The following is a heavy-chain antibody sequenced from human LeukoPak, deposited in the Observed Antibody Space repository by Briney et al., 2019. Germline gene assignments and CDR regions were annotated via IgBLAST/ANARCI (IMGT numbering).Heavy chain of an antibody. Sequence: SETLSLTCTVSGGSVSSSYWSWIRQPPGKGLEWIGYIYSSGHTNHNPSLQSRVTISVDTSKNQFSLKLRSVTAADTAVYYCAREYSSGRLDYWGQGTLVTVSS. CDR2: IYSSGHT. CDR1: GGSVSSSY. V-gene: IGHV4-59*02. J-gene: IGHJ4*02. D-gene: IGHD6-19*01. CDR3: AREYSSGRLDY.